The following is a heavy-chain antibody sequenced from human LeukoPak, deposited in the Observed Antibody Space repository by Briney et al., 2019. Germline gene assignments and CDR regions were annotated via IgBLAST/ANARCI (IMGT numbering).Heavy chain of an antibody. CDR2: IKSKTDGGTT. Sequence: GGSLRLSCAASGFTFTSSWMSWVRQAPGKGLEWVGRIKSKTDGGTTDYAAPVKGRFTISRDDSKNTLYLQMNSLKTEDTAVYYCTTVGNMGLFPVDWGQGTLVTVSS. CDR1: GFTFTSSW. D-gene: IGHD2/OR15-2a*01. CDR3: TTVGNMGLFPVD. V-gene: IGHV3-15*01. J-gene: IGHJ4*02.